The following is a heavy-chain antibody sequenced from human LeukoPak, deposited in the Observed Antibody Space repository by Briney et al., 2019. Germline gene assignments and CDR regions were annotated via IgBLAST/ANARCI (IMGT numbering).Heavy chain of an antibody. V-gene: IGHV4-38-2*02. CDR2: IYHSGST. J-gene: IGHJ4*02. D-gene: IGHD3-10*01. CDR3: AKEFRRRLDY. CDR1: GYSISSGYY. Sequence: PSETLSLTCTVSGYSISSGYYWGWIRQPPEKGLEWIGSIYHSGSTYYNPSLKSRVTISVDTSKNQFSLKLSSVTAADTAVYYCAKEFRRRLDYWGQGTLVTVSS.